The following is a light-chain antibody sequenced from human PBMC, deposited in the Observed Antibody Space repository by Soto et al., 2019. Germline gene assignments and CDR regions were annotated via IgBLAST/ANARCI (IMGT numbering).Light chain of an antibody. CDR2: GAS. CDR1: QSVSSSY. CDR3: QQYGSSPT. J-gene: IGKJ1*01. V-gene: IGKV3-20*01. Sequence: EIVLTHYPVTLSLSPGETATLSCRASQSVSSSYLAWYQQKPGQAPRLLIYGASSRATGIPDRFSGSGSGTDFTLTISRLEPEDFAVYYCQQYGSSPTFGQGTKVDI.